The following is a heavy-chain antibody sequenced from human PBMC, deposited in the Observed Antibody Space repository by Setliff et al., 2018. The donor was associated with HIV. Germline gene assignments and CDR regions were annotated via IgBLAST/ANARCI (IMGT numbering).Heavy chain of an antibody. CDR3: ARGSSNTWYYYFDS. D-gene: IGHD6-13*01. Sequence: TLSLTCSVSGASFSNSNYYWGWIRQHPGKGLEWIGYMFFSGSTKYNPSLKSRVTMSVDTSKNQFSLKLSSVTAADTAVYYGARGSSNTWYYYFDSWGQGTLVTVSS. V-gene: IGHV4-61*01. CDR2: MFFSGST. CDR1: GASFSNSNYY. J-gene: IGHJ4*02.